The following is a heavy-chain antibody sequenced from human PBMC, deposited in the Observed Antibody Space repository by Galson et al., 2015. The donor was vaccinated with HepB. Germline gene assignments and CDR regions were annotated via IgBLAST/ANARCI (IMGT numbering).Heavy chain of an antibody. V-gene: IGHV3-21*01. CDR1: GFTFSSYS. J-gene: IGHJ4*02. CDR2: ISSSSSYI. Sequence: SLRLSCAASGFTFSSYSMNWVRQAPGKGLEWVSSISSSSSYIYYADSVKGRFTISRDNAKNSLYLQMNSLRAEDTAVYYCARGGIGDYYDSSGPQVTDYWGQGTLVTVSS. CDR3: ARGGIGDYYDSSGPQVTDY. D-gene: IGHD3-22*01.